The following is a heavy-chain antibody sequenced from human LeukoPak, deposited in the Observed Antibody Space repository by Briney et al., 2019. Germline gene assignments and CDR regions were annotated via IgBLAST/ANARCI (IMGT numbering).Heavy chain of an antibody. CDR2: IYYSGST. J-gene: IGHJ3*02. CDR1: GGSISSYY. D-gene: IGHD3-22*01. CDR3: ARGCGYSDAFVI. Sequence: SETLSLTCTVSGGSISSYYWSWIRQPPGKGLEWIGYIYYSGSTNYNPSLKSRVTISVDTSKNQFSLKLSSVTAADTAVYYCARGCGYSDAFVIWGQGTMVTVSS. V-gene: IGHV4-59*01.